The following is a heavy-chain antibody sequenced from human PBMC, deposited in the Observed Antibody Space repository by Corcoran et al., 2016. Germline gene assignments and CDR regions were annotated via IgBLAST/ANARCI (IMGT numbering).Heavy chain of an antibody. CDR1: GFTFSSYW. D-gene: IGHD6-13*01. J-gene: IGHJ6*02. V-gene: IGHV3-7*01. CDR3: AREVGSSSWTYYYYYYGMDV. Sequence: EVQLVESGGGLVQPGGSLRLSCAASGFTFSSYWMSWVRQAPGKGLEWVANIKQDGSEKYYVDSVKGRFTISRDNAKKSLYLQMNSLRAEDTAVYYCAREVGSSSWTYYYYYYGMDVWGQGTTVTVSS. CDR2: IKQDGSEK.